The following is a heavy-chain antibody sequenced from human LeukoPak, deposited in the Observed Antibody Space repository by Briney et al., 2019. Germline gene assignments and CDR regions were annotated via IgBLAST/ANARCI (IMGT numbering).Heavy chain of an antibody. CDR1: GYIFTSNY. CDR3: ARDQEGFDY. V-gene: IGHV1-46*01. CDR2: IYPRDGST. J-gene: IGHJ4*02. Sequence: ASVKVSCKASGYIFTSNYIHWVRQAPGQGLEWMGMIYPRDGSTSYAQRFQDRVTVTRDASTSTVHMELSGLRSEDTAVYYCARDQEGFDYWGQGTQVTVSS.